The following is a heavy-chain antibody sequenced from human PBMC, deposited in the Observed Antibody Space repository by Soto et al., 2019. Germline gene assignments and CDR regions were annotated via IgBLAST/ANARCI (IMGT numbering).Heavy chain of an antibody. D-gene: IGHD4-17*01. CDR1: GYTFTSYA. CDR3: ASESYGGEFDY. Sequence: QVQLVQSGAEEKKPGASVKVSCKASGYTFTSYAMHWVRQAPGQRLEWMGWINAGNGNTKYSQKFQGRVTITRDTSASTDYMELTSLRSEDTAVDYCASESYGGEFDYWGQGTLVTVSS. CDR2: INAGNGNT. V-gene: IGHV1-3*05. J-gene: IGHJ4*02.